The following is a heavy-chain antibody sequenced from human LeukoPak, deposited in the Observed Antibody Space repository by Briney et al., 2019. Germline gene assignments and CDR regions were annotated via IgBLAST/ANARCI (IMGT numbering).Heavy chain of an antibody. CDR1: GYTFTDDG. D-gene: IGHD3-10*01. CDR2: ISGHNGDT. Sequence: ASVKVSCKTSGYTFTDDGMTWVRQAPGHALEWMGWISGHNGDTDYAQILQGRVSVTTHTSTSTAFMELRSLRSDDTAVYYCARDTRFGEEGQKNAFDIWGQGTMVTVSS. V-gene: IGHV1-18*01. J-gene: IGHJ3*02. CDR3: ARDTRFGEEGQKNAFDI.